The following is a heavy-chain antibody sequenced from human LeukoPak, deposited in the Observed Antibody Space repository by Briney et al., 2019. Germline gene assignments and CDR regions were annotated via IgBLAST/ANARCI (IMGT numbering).Heavy chain of an antibody. D-gene: IGHD4-11*01. Sequence: SETLSLTCTVSGGSISSYYWSWIRQPPGKGLEWIGYIYYSGSTNYNPSLKSRVTISVDTSKNQFSLKLSSVTAADTAVYYCARVLTYSNVTHYYYYYMDVWGKGTTVTVSS. V-gene: IGHV4-59*01. CDR1: GGSISSYY. J-gene: IGHJ6*03. CDR2: IYYSGST. CDR3: ARVLTYSNVTHYYYYYMDV.